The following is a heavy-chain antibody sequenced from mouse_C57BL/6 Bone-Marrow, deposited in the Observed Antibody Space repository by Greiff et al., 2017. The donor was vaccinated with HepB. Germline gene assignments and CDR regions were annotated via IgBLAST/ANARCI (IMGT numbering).Heavy chain of an antibody. CDR1: GFSLTSYG. CDR2: IWRGGST. V-gene: IGHV2-5*01. Sequence: VKLQQSGPGLVQPSQSLSITCTVSGFSLTSYGIHWVRQSPGKGLEWLGVIWRGGSTDYNAAFMSRLSITKDNSKSQVFFKMNSLQADDTAIYYCAKNGGIMDSNYGAYWGQGTLVTVSA. CDR3: AKNGGIMDSNYGAY. J-gene: IGHJ3*01. D-gene: IGHD2-5*01.